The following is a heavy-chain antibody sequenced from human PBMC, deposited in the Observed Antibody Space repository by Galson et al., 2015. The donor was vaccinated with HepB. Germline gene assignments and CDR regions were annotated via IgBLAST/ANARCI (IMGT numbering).Heavy chain of an antibody. CDR1: GFTFSSYA. CDR2: TSGSGGST. V-gene: IGHV3-23*01. Sequence: SLRLSCAASGFTFSSYAMSWVRQAPGKGLEWVSATSGSGGSTYYADSVKGRFTISRDNSKNTLYLQMNSLRAEDTAVYYCAKTDSPVVPAAIGEYYFDYWGQGTLVTVSS. J-gene: IGHJ4*02. CDR3: AKTDSPVVPAAIGEYYFDY. D-gene: IGHD2-2*02.